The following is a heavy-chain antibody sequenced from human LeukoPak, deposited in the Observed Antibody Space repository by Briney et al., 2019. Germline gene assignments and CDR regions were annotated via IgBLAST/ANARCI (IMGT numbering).Heavy chain of an antibody. V-gene: IGHV5-51*01. Sequence: GESLKISCKGSGYSFTSYWIGWVRQMTGKGLEWMGIIYPGDSDTRYSPSFQGQVTISADKSVSTAYLQWSSLKASDTAMYYCARHTNYYDSSGYYYLDDAFDIWGQGTMVTVSS. CDR3: ARHTNYYDSSGYYYLDDAFDI. J-gene: IGHJ3*02. CDR2: IYPGDSDT. CDR1: GYSFTSYW. D-gene: IGHD3-22*01.